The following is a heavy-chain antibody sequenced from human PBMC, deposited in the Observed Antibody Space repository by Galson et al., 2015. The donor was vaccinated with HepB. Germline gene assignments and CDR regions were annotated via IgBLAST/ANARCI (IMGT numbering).Heavy chain of an antibody. CDR3: ARDHGLAVRAWGDAFDI. CDR2: IYYRSKWYN. Sequence: CAISGDSVSSHSAAWNWIRQSPSRGLEWLGRIYYRSKWYNDYGLSVKTRITVNADTSKNQFSLQLNSLTPEDTAEYYCARDHGLAVRAWGDAFDIWGQGTMVTVSS. CDR1: GDSVSSHSAA. J-gene: IGHJ3*02. V-gene: IGHV6-1*01. D-gene: IGHD6-19*01.